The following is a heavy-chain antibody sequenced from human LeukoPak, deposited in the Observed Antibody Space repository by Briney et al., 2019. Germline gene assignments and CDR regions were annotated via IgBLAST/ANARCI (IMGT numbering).Heavy chain of an antibody. D-gene: IGHD3-22*01. CDR2: IYTSGST. CDR3: ARGGYYYDSSGYYYDAFDI. J-gene: IGHJ3*02. V-gene: IGHV4-61*02. CDR1: GGSISSGRYY. Sequence: SQTLSLTCTVSGGSISSGRYYWSWIRQPAGKGLEWIGRIYTSGSTNYNPSLKSRVTISVDTSKNQFSLKLSSVTAADTAVYYCARGGYYYDSSGYYYDAFDIWGQGTMVTVSS.